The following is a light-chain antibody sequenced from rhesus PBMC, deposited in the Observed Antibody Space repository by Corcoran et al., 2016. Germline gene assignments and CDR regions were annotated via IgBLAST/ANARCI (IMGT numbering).Light chain of an antibody. CDR1: QGISNW. CDR3: QQHDNSPLT. J-gene: IGKJ4*01. V-gene: IGKV1-69*01. Sequence: DIQMTQSPSSLSASVGDRVTITCRASQGISNWLAWYQQKPGQAPKLLIFRASNLETGVPSRFSGSVYGTYFTLTISSLQPEDIATYYCQQHDNSPLTFGGGTKVELK. CDR2: RAS.